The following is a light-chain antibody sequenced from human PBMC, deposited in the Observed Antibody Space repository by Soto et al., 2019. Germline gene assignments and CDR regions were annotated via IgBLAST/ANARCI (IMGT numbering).Light chain of an antibody. CDR3: HQYNSYSPP. V-gene: IGKV1-5*01. Sequence: DIQMTQSPSTLSASVGDRGTITCRASQSISSWLAWYQQNPGNAPKLLIYDASSLERGVPSRFSGSGSGTEFTLTISSLQPDDFATYYCHQYNSYSPPFGQGARWIS. CDR2: DAS. J-gene: IGKJ1*01. CDR1: QSISSW.